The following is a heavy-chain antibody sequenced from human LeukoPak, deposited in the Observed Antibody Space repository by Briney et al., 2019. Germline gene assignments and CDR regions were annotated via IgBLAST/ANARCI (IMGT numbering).Heavy chain of an antibody. CDR2: INPSGGST. J-gene: IGHJ4*02. Sequence: ASVKVSCKVSGYTFSSYYMHWVRQAPGQGLEWMGIINPSGGSTTYAQKFQGRVTMTRDTSTNIVYMELSSLSSDDTAVYYCARDHVMTMVTTPYYFDYWGQGTLVTVSS. CDR1: GYTFSSYY. D-gene: IGHD4-17*01. CDR3: ARDHVMTMVTTPYYFDY. V-gene: IGHV1-46*01.